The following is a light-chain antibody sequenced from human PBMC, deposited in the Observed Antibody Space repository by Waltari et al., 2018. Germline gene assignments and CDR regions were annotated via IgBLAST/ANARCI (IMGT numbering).Light chain of an antibody. J-gene: IGKJ2*01. CDR1: QSINRY. Sequence: DIQMTQSPSSLSASVGDRVTISCRASQSINRYLICDQQKPVKAPKLLTYASSTLQSGVPSRFSGSGYGTDFTLTISSLQPEDFATYYCLQSYTAPHTFGQGTKLEI. CDR2: ASS. V-gene: IGKV1-39*01. CDR3: LQSYTAPHT.